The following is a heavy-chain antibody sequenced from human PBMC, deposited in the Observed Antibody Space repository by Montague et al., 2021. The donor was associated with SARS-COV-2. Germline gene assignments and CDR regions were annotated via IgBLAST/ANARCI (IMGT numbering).Heavy chain of an antibody. V-gene: IGHV3-11*01. CDR3: ARGRGSYYVPHYYYYAMDV. D-gene: IGHD3-10*01. CDR1: GFTFSDYY. J-gene: IGHJ6*02. Sequence: SLRLSCAASGFTFSDYYMSWIRQAPGKGLEWLSYIAISGTTIYYADSVKARVTISRDDAENSLYLQMNSLRAEDTAVYYCARGRGSYYVPHYYYYAMDVWGQGTTVTVSS. CDR2: IAISGTTI.